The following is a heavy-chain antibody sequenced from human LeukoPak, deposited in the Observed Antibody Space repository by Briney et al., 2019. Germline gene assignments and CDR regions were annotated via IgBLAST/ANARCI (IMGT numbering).Heavy chain of an antibody. CDR2: IYSGGST. CDR1: GFTFSTYG. V-gene: IGHV3-53*01. CDR3: AREGGIALGYMDA. Sequence: GGSLRLSCAASGFTFSTYGMNWVRQAPGKGLEWVSVIYSGGSTYYADSVKGRFTISRDNSKNTLYLQMNSLRAEDTAVYYCAREGGIALGYMDAWGKGTTVTISS. J-gene: IGHJ6*03. D-gene: IGHD6-13*01.